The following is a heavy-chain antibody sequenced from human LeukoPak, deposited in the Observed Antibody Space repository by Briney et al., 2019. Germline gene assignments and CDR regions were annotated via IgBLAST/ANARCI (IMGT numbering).Heavy chain of an antibody. V-gene: IGHV3-11*04. CDR1: GISISDNY. CDR2: ISYGAIIV. J-gene: IGHJ4*02. Sequence: GGSLRLSCEASGISISDNYMSWIRKAPGKGLEWVSYISYGAIIVYSADSVKGRSTISTDNAKNSVYLQMNSLRAEDTAVYYCARDRGYDSSGYYRDYFDYWGQGTPVTVSS. CDR3: ARDRGYDSSGYYRDYFDY. D-gene: IGHD3-22*01.